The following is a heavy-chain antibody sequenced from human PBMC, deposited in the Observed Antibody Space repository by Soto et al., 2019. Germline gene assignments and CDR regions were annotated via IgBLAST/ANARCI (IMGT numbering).Heavy chain of an antibody. Sequence: TLSLTCTVSVGSVNSGGFYWHWVRQRPGKGLEWIGYIFHSGSTHYSPSLKSRATTSMDTSKNEFYLNLSSVTAADTAVYFCARGGWGDNWFGPWGQGILVTVS. D-gene: IGHD3-16*01. V-gene: IGHV4-31*03. CDR1: VGSVNSGGFY. CDR2: IFHSGST. CDR3: ARGGWGDNWFGP. J-gene: IGHJ5*02.